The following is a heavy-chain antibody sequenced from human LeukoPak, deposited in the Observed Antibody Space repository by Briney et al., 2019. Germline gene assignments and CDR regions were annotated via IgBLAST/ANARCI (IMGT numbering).Heavy chain of an antibody. CDR1: GYTFTSYD. CDR3: ARVPIPPYSSSWYQPFDY. V-gene: IGHV1-18*01. J-gene: IGHJ4*02. D-gene: IGHD6-13*01. CDR2: ISAYNGKT. Sequence: APVKVSCKACGYTFTSYDISWVRQAPGQGLEWMGWISAYNGKTNYAQKPQGRVTMTTDTSTSTAYMELRSLRSDDSAVYFCARVPIPPYSSSWYQPFDYWGQGTLVTISS.